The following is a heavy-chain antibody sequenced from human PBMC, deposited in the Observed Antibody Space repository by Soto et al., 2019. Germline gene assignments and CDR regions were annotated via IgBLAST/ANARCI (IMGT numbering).Heavy chain of an antibody. CDR2: MSYDGTKE. CDR1: GFTFSTYG. J-gene: IGHJ4*02. Sequence: PGGSLRLSCAASGFTFSTYGMHWVRQAPGKGLEWVAAMSYDGTKEYYVDSVKGRFTISRDSSRNTLFLQLNSLRAEDTAVYYCAKEYGSTWIDHWGQGTLVTVPS. V-gene: IGHV3-30*18. CDR3: AKEYGSTWIDH. D-gene: IGHD6-13*01.